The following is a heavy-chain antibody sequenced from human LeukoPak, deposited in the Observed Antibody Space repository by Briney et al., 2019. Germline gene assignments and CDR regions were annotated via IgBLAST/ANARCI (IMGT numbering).Heavy chain of an antibody. CDR1: LDSTTSNF. J-gene: IGHJ4*02. V-gene: IGHV4-4*02. CDR2: IHRSGST. D-gene: IGHD3-16*02. CDR3: AREIIGGFNPGAY. Sequence: SETLSLTCTVSLDSTTSNFWSWVRQPPGKGLEWIGEIHRSGSTNYNPSLQRRVTISIDRPKYQIALELSSVTAADTAVYYCAREIIGGFNPGAYWGQGTLVTVSS.